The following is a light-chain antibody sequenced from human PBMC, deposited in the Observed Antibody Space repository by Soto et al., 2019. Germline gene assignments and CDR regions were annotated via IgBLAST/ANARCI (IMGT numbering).Light chain of an antibody. J-gene: IGKJ5*01. CDR3: QQSSSSPPIT. V-gene: IGKV1-39*01. CDR1: QNIDNY. Sequence: DIQLTQPPSSLSASLGDRVTISCRASQNIDNYLHWYQQKSGKAPEALIYAASSLRDGVSSRFSGSGYGTEFTLTINNLQPEDFATYYCQQSSSSPPITFGQGTRLDI. CDR2: AAS.